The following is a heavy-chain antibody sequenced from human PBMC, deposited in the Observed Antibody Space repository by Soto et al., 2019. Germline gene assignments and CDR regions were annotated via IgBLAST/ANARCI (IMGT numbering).Heavy chain of an antibody. V-gene: IGHV4-59*01. D-gene: IGHD3-10*01. CDR2: IYYSGST. Sequence: SETLSLTCTVSGGSISSYYWSWIRQPPGKGLEWIGYIYYSGSTNYNPSLKSRVTISVDSSKNQFSLKLSSVTAADTAVYYCARDGHSNYGSGSYQYWGQGTLVTVSS. J-gene: IGHJ4*02. CDR1: GGSISSYY. CDR3: ARDGHSNYGSGSYQY.